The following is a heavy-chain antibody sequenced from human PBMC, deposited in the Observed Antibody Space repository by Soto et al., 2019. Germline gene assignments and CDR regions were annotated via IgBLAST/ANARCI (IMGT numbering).Heavy chain of an antibody. CDR2: IYYSGTT. J-gene: IGHJ5*02. CDR1: GGSIRSYY. D-gene: IGHD1-1*01. Sequence: SETLSLTCTVSGGSIRSYYWGWIRQPPGKGLEWIGHIYYSGTTNYNPSLKSRITMSVDTSKNQFSLKLSSVTAADTAVYYCGRAVETGGNWFDPWGQGTLVTVSS. CDR3: GRAVETGGNWFDP. V-gene: IGHV4-59*01.